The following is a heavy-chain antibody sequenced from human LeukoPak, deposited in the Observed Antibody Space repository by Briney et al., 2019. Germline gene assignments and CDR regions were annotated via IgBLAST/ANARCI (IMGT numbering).Heavy chain of an antibody. CDR3: ARDSYNWNYRFDP. J-gene: IGHJ5*02. CDR1: GDTFTNYG. Sequence: GASVKVSCKASGDTFTNYGISGVRQAPGQGLEWMGWISGYNGNTNYAQSLQGRVTMTTDTSTSTAYMELRRLRSDDTAVYYCARDSYNWNYRFDPWGQGTLVTVSS. CDR2: ISGYNGNT. V-gene: IGHV1-18*01. D-gene: IGHD1-7*01.